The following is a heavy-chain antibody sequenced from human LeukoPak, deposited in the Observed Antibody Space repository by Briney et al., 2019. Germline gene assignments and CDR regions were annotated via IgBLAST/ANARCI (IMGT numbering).Heavy chain of an antibody. CDR3: AKGFTPSDFWSGYPNWFDP. CDR1: GFTFSSYG. Sequence: GGSLRLSCAASGFTFSSYGMHWVRQAPGKGLEWVAVISYDGSNKYYADSVKGRFTISRDSSKNTLYLQMNSLRAEDTAVYYCAKGFTPSDFWSGYPNWFDPWGQGTLVTVSS. J-gene: IGHJ5*02. V-gene: IGHV3-30*18. D-gene: IGHD3-3*01. CDR2: ISYDGSNK.